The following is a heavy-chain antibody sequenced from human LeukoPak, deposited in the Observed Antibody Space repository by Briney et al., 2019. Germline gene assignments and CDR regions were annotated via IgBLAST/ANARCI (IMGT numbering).Heavy chain of an antibody. Sequence: PGGSLRLSCAASGFTFSSYWMSCVRQTPGKGLEWIGQINHSGSANYNPSLKSRVTMSVDTSKNQFSLKLTSVTAADTAVYYWARGCPGYWGQGTLVTVSS. CDR1: GFTFSSYW. CDR2: INHSGSA. V-gene: IGHV4-34*01. J-gene: IGHJ4*02. CDR3: ARGCPGY.